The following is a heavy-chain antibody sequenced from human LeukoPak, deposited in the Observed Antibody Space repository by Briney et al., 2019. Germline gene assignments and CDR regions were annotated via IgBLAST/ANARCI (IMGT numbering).Heavy chain of an antibody. CDR2: IYYSGST. Sequence: PSETLSLTCTVSGGSISSGGYSWSWIRQHPGKGLEWIGYIYYSGSTYYNPSLKSRVTISVDTSKNQFSLKLSSVAAADTAVYYCARWVVVAAIDAFDIWGQGTLVTVSS. CDR1: GGSISSGGYS. CDR3: ARWVVVAAIDAFDI. V-gene: IGHV4-31*03. D-gene: IGHD2-15*01. J-gene: IGHJ3*02.